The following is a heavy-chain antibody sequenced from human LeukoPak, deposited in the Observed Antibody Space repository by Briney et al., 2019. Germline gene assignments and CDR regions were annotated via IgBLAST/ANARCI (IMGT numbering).Heavy chain of an antibody. V-gene: IGHV3-7*01. D-gene: IGHD3-3*01. CDR3: ARGPQPRLYDFWDAGHNWFDP. CDR1: GFTFSSYW. CDR2: IKQDGSEK. J-gene: IGHJ5*02. Sequence: PGGSLRLSCAASGFTFSSYWMSWVRQAPGKGLEWVANIKQDGSEKYYVDSVKGRFTISRDNAKNSLYLQMNSLRAEDTAVYFCARGPQPRLYDFWDAGHNWFDPWGQGTLVTVSS.